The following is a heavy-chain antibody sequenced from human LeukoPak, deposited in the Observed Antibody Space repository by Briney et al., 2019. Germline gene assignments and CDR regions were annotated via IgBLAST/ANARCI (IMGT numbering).Heavy chain of an antibody. V-gene: IGHV1-69*04. Sequence: SVKVSCKASGGTFSSYAISWVRQAPGQGVEWMGRIIPISGIANYAQKFQGRVTITADKSTSTAYMELSSLRSEGTAVYYCAREDSDSSSSMHYYYGVDVWGQGTTVTVSS. CDR1: GGTFSSYA. CDR2: IIPISGIA. D-gene: IGHD6-6*01. J-gene: IGHJ6*02. CDR3: AREDSDSSSSMHYYYGVDV.